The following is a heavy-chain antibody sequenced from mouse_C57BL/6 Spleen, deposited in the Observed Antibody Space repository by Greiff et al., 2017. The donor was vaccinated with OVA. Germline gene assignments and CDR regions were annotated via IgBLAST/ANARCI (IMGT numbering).Heavy chain of an antibody. J-gene: IGHJ3*01. D-gene: IGHD2-5*01. CDR1: GYAFSSSW. CDR3: ARGEYYSNY. V-gene: IGHV1-82*01. Sequence: QVQLKESGPELVKPGASVKISCKASGYAFSSSWMNWVKQRPGKGLEWIGRIYPGDGDTNYNGKFKGKATLTADKSSSTAYMQLSSLTSEDSAVYFCARGEYYSNYWGQGTLVTVSA. CDR2: IYPGDGDT.